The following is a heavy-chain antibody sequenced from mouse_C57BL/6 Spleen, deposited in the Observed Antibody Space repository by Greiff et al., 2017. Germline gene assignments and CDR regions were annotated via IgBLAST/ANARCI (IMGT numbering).Heavy chain of an antibody. Sequence: VQLQQPGTELVKPGASVKLSCKASGYTFTSYWMHWVKQRPGQGLEWIGNINPSNGGSNYNETFKSKATLTVDKSASTAYMQLSSLTSEDAAVYYCARGGYGYDGDYWGQGTTLTVSS. D-gene: IGHD2-2*01. CDR1: GYTFTSYW. V-gene: IGHV1-53*01. CDR2: INPSNGGS. J-gene: IGHJ2*01. CDR3: ARGGYGYDGDY.